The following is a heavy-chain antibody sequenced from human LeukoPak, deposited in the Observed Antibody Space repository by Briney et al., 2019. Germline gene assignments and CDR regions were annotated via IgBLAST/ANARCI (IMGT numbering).Heavy chain of an antibody. CDR3: AREYSSSSGRSFDY. D-gene: IGHD6-6*01. CDR2: ISPSATTI. CDR1: AFTFSGYG. Sequence: QSGGSLRLSCAASAFTFSGYGMNRVRQAPGKGLEWVSYISPSATTIYYADSVKGRFTISRDNAKNSLYLQMNSLRAEDTAVYYCAREYSSSSGRSFDYWGQGTLVTVSS. J-gene: IGHJ4*02. V-gene: IGHV3-48*01.